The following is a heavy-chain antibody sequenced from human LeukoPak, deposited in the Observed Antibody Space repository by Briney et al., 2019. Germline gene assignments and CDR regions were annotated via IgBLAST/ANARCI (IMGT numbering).Heavy chain of an antibody. CDR2: IKQDGSEK. D-gene: IGHD2-8*01. CDR3: ARGIYCPNGVCYPY. V-gene: IGHV3-7*04. Sequence: GGSLRLSRRASGFTSSSYWMAWVRQGPGKGVEWVANIKQDGSEKLYVDSLKGRITISRDNAKNSMFLQMNSLRAEDSAVYYCARGIYCPNGVCYPYWGQGTLVTVSS. J-gene: IGHJ4*02. CDR1: GFTSSSYW.